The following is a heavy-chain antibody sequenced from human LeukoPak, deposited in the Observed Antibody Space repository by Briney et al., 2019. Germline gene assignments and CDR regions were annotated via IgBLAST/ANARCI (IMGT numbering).Heavy chain of an antibody. V-gene: IGHV3-20*04. CDR3: ARGATERDYFDY. J-gene: IGHJ4*02. CDR2: INWNGGST. D-gene: IGHD5-12*01. Sequence: SGGSLRLSCAASGFTFYDYGMSGVRQAPGKGLEWGSGINWNGGSTVYADSVKGRFPISRDNAKNSLYLQMNSLRAEDTALYYCARGATERDYFDYWGRGTLVTVSS. CDR1: GFTFYDYG.